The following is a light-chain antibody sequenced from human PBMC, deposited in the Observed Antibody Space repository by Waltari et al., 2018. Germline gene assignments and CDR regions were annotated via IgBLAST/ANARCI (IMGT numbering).Light chain of an antibody. J-gene: IGKJ2*01. CDR2: DAS. CDR3: QQRSNWQYT. Sequence: EIVLTQSPATLSLSPGERATLACRASQSVSSYVAWYQQKPGQAPRLLIYDASNRATGIPARFSVSGSGKDFTHTISSLEPEDFAVYYCQQRSNWQYTFGQGTKLEIK. V-gene: IGKV3-11*01. CDR1: QSVSSY.